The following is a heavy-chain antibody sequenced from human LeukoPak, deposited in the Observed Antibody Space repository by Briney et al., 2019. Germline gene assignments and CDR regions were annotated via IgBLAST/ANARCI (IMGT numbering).Heavy chain of an antibody. CDR1: GFTFSNAW. V-gene: IGHV3-21*01. CDR3: ARDLSGKTYYYDSSGYYFHY. D-gene: IGHD3-22*01. CDR2: ISSSSSYI. J-gene: IGHJ4*02. Sequence: GGSLRLSCAASGFTFSNAWMSWVRQAPGKGLEWVSSISSSSSYIYYADSVKGRFTISRDNAKNSLYLQMNSLRAEDTAVYYCARDLSGKTYYYDSSGYYFHYWGQGTLVTVSS.